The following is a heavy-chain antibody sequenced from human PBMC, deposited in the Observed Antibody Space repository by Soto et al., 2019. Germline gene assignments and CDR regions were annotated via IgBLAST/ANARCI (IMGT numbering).Heavy chain of an antibody. Sequence: ASVKVSCKASGGTFSSYAISWVRQAPGQGLEWMGGIIPIFGTANYAQKFQGRVTITADESTSTAYMELSSLRSEDTAVYYCVAPRLAVVVTPRSNDYWGQGTLVTVSS. CDR2: IIPIFGTA. CDR3: VAPRLAVVVTPRSNDY. CDR1: GGTFSSYA. V-gene: IGHV1-69*13. D-gene: IGHD3-22*01. J-gene: IGHJ4*02.